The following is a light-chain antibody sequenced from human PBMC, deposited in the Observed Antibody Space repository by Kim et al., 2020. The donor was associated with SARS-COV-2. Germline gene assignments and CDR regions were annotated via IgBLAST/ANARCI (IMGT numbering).Light chain of an antibody. Sequence: QSALTQPASVSGSPGQSITISCTGTSSDVGSYNLVSWYQQHPGKAPKLMFYEVSKRPSGVSNRFSGSKSGNTASLTISGLQAEDEADYYCCSYAGSRVFGGGTQLTVL. V-gene: IGLV2-23*02. CDR2: EVS. CDR3: CSYAGSRV. CDR1: SSDVGSYNL. J-gene: IGLJ2*01.